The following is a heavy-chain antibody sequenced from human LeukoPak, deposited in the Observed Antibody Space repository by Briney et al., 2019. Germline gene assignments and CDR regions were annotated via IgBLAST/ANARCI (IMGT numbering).Heavy chain of an antibody. CDR2: ISGYNGNT. J-gene: IGHJ5*02. CDR3: ARGFFNWFDP. CDR1: GYTFTTYG. Sequence: ASVKVSCKASGYTFTTYGISWVRQAPGQGLEWMGWISGYNGNTNNAQKVQGRVTMTRNTSISTAYMELSSLRSEDTAVYYCARGFFNWFDPWGQGTLVTVSS. V-gene: IGHV1-18*01.